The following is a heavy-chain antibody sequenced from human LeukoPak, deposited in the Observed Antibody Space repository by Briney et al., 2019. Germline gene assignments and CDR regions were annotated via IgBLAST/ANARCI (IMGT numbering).Heavy chain of an antibody. CDR3: AKSLPLIVVAPAASGH. CDR1: GFTFSSYA. Sequence: SGGSLRLSCAASGFTFSSYAMSSVRQAPGKGLEWVSAISGSGGSTYYADSVKGRFTISRDNSKNTLYLQMNSLRAEDTAVYYSAKSLPLIVVAPAASGHWGQGTLVTVSS. D-gene: IGHD2-2*01. J-gene: IGHJ4*02. CDR2: ISGSGGST. V-gene: IGHV3-23*01.